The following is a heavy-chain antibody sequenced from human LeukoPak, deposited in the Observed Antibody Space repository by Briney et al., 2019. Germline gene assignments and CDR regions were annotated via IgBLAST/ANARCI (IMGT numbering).Heavy chain of an antibody. D-gene: IGHD3-22*01. V-gene: IGHV3-48*04. CDR1: GFTFSSYS. CDR3: ARAYYDSSGYYPPEYFQH. J-gene: IGHJ1*01. Sequence: GGSLRLSCAASGFTFSSYSMNWVRQAPGKGLEGVSYISSSSSTIYYADSVKGRFTISRDNAKNSLYLQMNSLRAVDTAVYYCARAYYDSSGYYPPEYFQHWGQGTLVTVSS. CDR2: ISSSSSTI.